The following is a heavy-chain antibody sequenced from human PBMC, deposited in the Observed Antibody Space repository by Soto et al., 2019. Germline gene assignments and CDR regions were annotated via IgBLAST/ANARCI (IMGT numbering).Heavy chain of an antibody. CDR1: GGSISRGGHY. CDR3: VRGIGGYFHY. J-gene: IGHJ4*02. CDR2: IYYSGST. D-gene: IGHD3-3*01. Sequence: SETLSLTCTVSGGSISRGGHYWSWIRQHPGKGLEWIGYIYYSGSTYYNPSLKSRITISVDTSKNQFSLKLSSVTAAYTAVYYCVRGIGGYFHYWGQGSLVTVSS. V-gene: IGHV4-31*03.